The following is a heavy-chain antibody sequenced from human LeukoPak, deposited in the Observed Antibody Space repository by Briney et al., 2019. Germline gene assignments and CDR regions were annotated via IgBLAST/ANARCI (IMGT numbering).Heavy chain of an antibody. D-gene: IGHD5-12*01. J-gene: IGHJ4*02. CDR3: ARAEDIVATGALDY. CDR1: GFTVSSNY. Sequence: GGSLRLSCAASGFTVSSNYMSWVRQAPGKGLEWVSVIYSGGSTYYADSVKGRFTISRDNSKNTLYLQMNSLRAEDAAVYYCARAEDIVATGALDYWGQGTLVTVSS. CDR2: IYSGGST. V-gene: IGHV3-53*01.